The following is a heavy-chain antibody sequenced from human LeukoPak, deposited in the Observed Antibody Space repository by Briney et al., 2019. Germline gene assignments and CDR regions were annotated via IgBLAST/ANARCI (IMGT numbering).Heavy chain of an antibody. CDR3: ASSSWLRDANFDS. D-gene: IGHD2-2*01. J-gene: IGHJ4*02. CDR1: GGSISSGSYY. CDR2: IYTSGST. Sequence: KPSETLSLTCTVSGGSISSGSYYWSWVRQPAGKGLEWIGRIYTSGSTNYNPSLKSRVTISVDTSKNQFSLKLSSVTAADTAVYYCASSSWLRDANFDSWGQGTLVTVSS. V-gene: IGHV4-61*02.